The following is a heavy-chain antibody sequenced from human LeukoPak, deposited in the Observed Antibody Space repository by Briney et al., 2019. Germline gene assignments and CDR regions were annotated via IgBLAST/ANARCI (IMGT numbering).Heavy chain of an antibody. D-gene: IGHD3/OR15-3a*01. CDR3: AHYSSWTYYFYY. J-gene: IGHJ4*02. V-gene: IGHV2-5*02. CDR2: ICWEEDK. Sequence: SGPPLAHPRQPLTLPCNLSWFPGRTSAVGVGWIRHPHGKALECLALICWEEDKRYSPSLKSRLTNTKYNSKNQVAITMTDRDPVDTASFYGAHYSSWTYYFYYWGEGALVTVS. CDR1: WFPGRTSAVG.